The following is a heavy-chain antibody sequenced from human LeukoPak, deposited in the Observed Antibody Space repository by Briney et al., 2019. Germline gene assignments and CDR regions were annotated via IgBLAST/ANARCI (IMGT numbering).Heavy chain of an antibody. Sequence: GGSLRLSCAASGFTFRNYWLHWVRQAPGKGLEWVSAISGSGGSTYYADSVKGRFTISRDNSKNTLYLQMNSLRAEDTAVYYCAKDGESSGYYYGEVDYWGQGTLVTVSS. CDR2: ISGSGGST. J-gene: IGHJ4*02. CDR1: GFTFRNYW. V-gene: IGHV3-23*01. CDR3: AKDGESSGYYYGEVDY. D-gene: IGHD3-22*01.